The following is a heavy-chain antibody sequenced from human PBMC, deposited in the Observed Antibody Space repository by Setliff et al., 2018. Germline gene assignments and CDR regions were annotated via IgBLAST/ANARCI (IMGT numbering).Heavy chain of an antibody. J-gene: IGHJ4*02. V-gene: IGHV1-18*01. D-gene: IGHD3-16*01. CDR1: GFNFISFG. CDR2: ISPYSGES. CDR3: AISRAPRVVLAADFDF. Sequence: GASVKVSCKTSGFNFISFGFSWVRQAPGQGLEWMAWISPYSGESNYAPNFQDRLTVTADTSTKTTYMELRSLTSDDTAVYFCAISRAPRVVLAADFDFWGQGTLVTVSS.